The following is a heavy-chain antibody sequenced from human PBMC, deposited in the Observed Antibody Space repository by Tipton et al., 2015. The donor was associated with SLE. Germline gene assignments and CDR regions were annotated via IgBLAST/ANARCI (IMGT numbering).Heavy chain of an antibody. CDR1: GFTFSRYQ. CDR2: LSGGGSIE. D-gene: IGHD6-13*01. CDR3: ARSPWPSRRDLKFVY. J-gene: IGHJ4*02. Sequence: SLRLSCAASGFTFSRYQMNWVRQAPGKGLEWVSFLSGGGSIEYYADSVKGRFTISRDNSRNSLYLQMNSLRADDTAVYYCARSPWPSRRDLKFVYWVQAAGVTASS. V-gene: IGHV3-48*03.